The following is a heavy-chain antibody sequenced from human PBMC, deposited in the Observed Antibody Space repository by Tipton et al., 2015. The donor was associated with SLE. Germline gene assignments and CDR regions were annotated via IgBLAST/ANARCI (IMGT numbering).Heavy chain of an antibody. V-gene: IGHV3-21*04. J-gene: IGHJ6*04. CDR1: GFTFNTYA. Sequence: GSLRLSCAASGFTFNTYAMNWVRQAPGKGLEWVSSVSSTSVYKSYADSVKGRFTISRDNAKNSLFLQMNSLRAEDTAVYYCAKGSGFWSHLGWDVWGKGTTVTVSS. CDR2: VSSTSVYK. CDR3: AKGSGFWSHLGWDV. D-gene: IGHD3-3*01.